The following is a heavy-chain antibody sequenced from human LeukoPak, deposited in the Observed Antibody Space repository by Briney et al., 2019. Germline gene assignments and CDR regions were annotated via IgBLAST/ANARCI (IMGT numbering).Heavy chain of an antibody. CDR3: ARDDYGDLFDY. Sequence: PGGSLRLSCAASGFTFSSYWMSWVRQAPGKGLEWVANIKQDGSEKYYVDSVKGRFTISRDNAKNSLYLQTNSLRAEDTAVYYCARDDYGDLFDYWGQGTLVTVSS. CDR1: GFTFSSYW. V-gene: IGHV3-7*05. D-gene: IGHD4-17*01. J-gene: IGHJ4*02. CDR2: IKQDGSEK.